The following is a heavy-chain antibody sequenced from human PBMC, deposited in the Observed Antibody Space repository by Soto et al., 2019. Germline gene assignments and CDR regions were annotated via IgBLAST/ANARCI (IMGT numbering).Heavy chain of an antibody. Sequence: SETLSLTCAVSGGSISSGGYSWSWIRQPPGKGLEWIGYIYHSGSTYYNPSLKSRVTISVDRSKNQFSLKLSSVTAADTAVYYCETKAQDKGDYGDPFVYWGQGTLVTVSS. CDR2: IYHSGST. D-gene: IGHD4-17*01. J-gene: IGHJ4*02. CDR1: GGSISSGGYS. CDR3: ETKAQDKGDYGDPFVY. V-gene: IGHV4-30-2*01.